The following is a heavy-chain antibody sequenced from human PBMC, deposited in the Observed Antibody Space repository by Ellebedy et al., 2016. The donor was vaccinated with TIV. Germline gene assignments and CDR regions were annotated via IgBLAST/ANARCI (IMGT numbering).Heavy chain of an antibody. CDR3: AKGSSSGFNYDRVGFEY. V-gene: IGHV3-23*01. J-gene: IGHJ4*02. CDR1: GFTFSPFA. D-gene: IGHD3-22*01. Sequence: GGPLRLSCAAPGFTFSPFAMHLVPHAPGKGLAWLSVISADGVNTYHAGSVKGRFTITRDNSKNTLYLQMSRLSAEDTAVYYCAKGSSSGFNYDRVGFEYWGQGTLVTVSS. CDR2: ISADGVNT.